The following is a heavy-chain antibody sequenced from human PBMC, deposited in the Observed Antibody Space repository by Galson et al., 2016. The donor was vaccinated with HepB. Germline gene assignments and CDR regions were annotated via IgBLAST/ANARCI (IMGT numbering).Heavy chain of an antibody. J-gene: IGHJ4*02. Sequence: SLRLSCAASGFSFFNYNMNWVRQAPGKGLEWVPVIYSGGTTYYADSVKGRFTISRDNSKNTLYLQMSILTAEDSAVYYCAGSGYDFWSGLEYWGQGIPVTVSS. CDR2: IYSGGTT. V-gene: IGHV3-53*01. CDR1: GFSFFNYN. D-gene: IGHD3-3*01. CDR3: AGSGYDFWSGLEY.